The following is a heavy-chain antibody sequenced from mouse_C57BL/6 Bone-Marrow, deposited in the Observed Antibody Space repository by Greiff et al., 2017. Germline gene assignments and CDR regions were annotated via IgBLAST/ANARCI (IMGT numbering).Heavy chain of an antibody. V-gene: IGHV5-12*01. J-gene: IGHJ4*01. CDR2: ISNGGGST. Sequence: EVKLMESGGGLVQPGGSLKLSCAASGFTFSDYYMYWVRQTPEKRLEWVAYISNGGGSTYYPDTVKGRFTISRDNAKNTLYLQMSRLKSEDTAMYYCARYRVRMDYWGQGTSVTVSS. CDR3: ARYRVRMDY. CDR1: GFTFSDYY.